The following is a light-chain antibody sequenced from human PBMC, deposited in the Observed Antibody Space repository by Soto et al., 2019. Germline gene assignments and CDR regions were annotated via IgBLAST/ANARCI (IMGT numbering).Light chain of an antibody. V-gene: IGLV2-8*01. CDR2: EVT. Sequence: QSALTQPPSASGSPGQSVTISCTGTSSDVGGYDYVSWYQQHPGKAPKLMIYEVTKRPSGVPDRFSGSKSGNTASLTVSGLQAEDEADYYCSSYAGSNNFVLGNGTKLT. CDR1: SSDVGGYDY. J-gene: IGLJ1*01. CDR3: SSYAGSNNFV.